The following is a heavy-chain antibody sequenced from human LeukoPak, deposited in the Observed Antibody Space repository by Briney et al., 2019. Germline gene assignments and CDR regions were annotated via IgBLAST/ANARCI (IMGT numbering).Heavy chain of an antibody. V-gene: IGHV4-39*07. J-gene: IGHJ5*02. CDR3: ARAHYDFWSGYKSPGTNWFDP. CDR2: INHSGST. CDR1: GGSISSSSYY. Sequence: SETLSLTCTVSGGSISSSSYYWGWIRQPPGKGLEWIGEINHSGSTNYNPSLKSRVTISVDTSKNQFSLKLSSVTAADTAVYYCARAHYDFWSGYKSPGTNWFDPWGQGTLVTVSS. D-gene: IGHD3-3*01.